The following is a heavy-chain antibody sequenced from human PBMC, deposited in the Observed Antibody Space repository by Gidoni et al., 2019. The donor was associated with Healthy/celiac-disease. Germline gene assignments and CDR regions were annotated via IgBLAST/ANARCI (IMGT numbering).Heavy chain of an antibody. Sequence: QVQLVESGGGVVQPGRSLRLSCAASGFTFSSYGMHWVRQAPGKGLEWVAVISYDGSNKYYADSVKGRFTISRDNSKNTLYLQMNSLRAEDTAVYYCAKDHGDYEGYWGQGTLVTVSS. CDR2: ISYDGSNK. D-gene: IGHD4-17*01. CDR3: AKDHGDYEGY. CDR1: GFTFSSYG. V-gene: IGHV3-30*18. J-gene: IGHJ4*02.